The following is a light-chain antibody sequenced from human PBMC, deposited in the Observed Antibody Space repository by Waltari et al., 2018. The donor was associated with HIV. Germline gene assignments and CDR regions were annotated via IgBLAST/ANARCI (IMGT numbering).Light chain of an antibody. CDR2: DDS. CDR1: NSGEKS. CDR3: RVSDRSRDHVV. V-gene: IGLV3-21*02. Sequence: SYVLTQPPSVSVAPGQTARMTWGGINSGEKSVHWYQQKPGQAPVLVLYDDSDRPAGIAARLYASTSGNTTTLTTNRVDAGDEAAYYCRVSDRSRDHVVFGGGTKLTVL. J-gene: IGLJ2*01.